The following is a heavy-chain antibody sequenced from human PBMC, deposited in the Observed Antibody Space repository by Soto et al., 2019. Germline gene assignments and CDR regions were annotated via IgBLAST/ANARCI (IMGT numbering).Heavy chain of an antibody. J-gene: IGHJ4*02. Sequence: GGSLRLSCAASGFTFSHYGMHWVRQAPGKGLEWVAVIWNDGSNKFHGDSVEGRFTTSRDNSNNTLYLQMNSLRAEDTAVYFCARDGYSSSSGFDYWGQGTLVTVSS. D-gene: IGHD6-6*01. V-gene: IGHV3-33*01. CDR3: ARDGYSSSSGFDY. CDR2: IWNDGSNK. CDR1: GFTFSHYG.